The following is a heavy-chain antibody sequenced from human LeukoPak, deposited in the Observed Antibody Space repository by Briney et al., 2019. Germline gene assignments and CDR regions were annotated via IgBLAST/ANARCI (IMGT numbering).Heavy chain of an antibody. CDR1: GYTFTSYG. CDR3: ARERGDIVVVPGYNFDY. J-gene: IGHJ4*02. CDR2: ISAYNGNT. Sequence: GASVKVSCKASGYTFTSYGISWVRQAPGQGLEWMGWISAYNGNTNYAQKLQGRVTMTTDTSTSTAYMELRSLRPDDTAVYYCARERGDIVVVPGYNFDYWGQGTLVTVSS. V-gene: IGHV1-18*01. D-gene: IGHD2-2*01.